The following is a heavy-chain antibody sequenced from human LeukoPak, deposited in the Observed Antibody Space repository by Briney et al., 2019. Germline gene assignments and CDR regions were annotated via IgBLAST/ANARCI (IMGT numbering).Heavy chain of an antibody. D-gene: IGHD5-18*01. Sequence: SQTLSLTCAISGDSVSSNTAVWNWIRQSPSRGLEWLGSTYYKSRWYNDYAASVKRRIIFNPDTSKNQISLQLNSVTPEDTAVYYCARDRRRGYSYGYYFDSWGQGTLVTVSS. CDR1: GDSVSSNTAV. V-gene: IGHV6-1*01. J-gene: IGHJ4*02. CDR2: TYYKSRWYN. CDR3: ARDRRRGYSYGYYFDS.